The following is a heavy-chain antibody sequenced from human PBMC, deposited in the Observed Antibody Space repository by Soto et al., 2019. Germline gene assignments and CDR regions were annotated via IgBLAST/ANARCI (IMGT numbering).Heavy chain of an antibody. V-gene: IGHV1-8*01. D-gene: IGHD6-19*01. J-gene: IGHJ4*02. CDR2: MNPNSGNT. Sequence: QVQLVQSGAEVEKPGASVKVSCKASGYTFTSNGINWVRQATGQGLEWMGWMNPNSGNTGYAQKFQGRVTMTRNTSISTAYMELSSLRSEDTAVYYCARERGASSPFDYWGQGTLVTVSS. CDR3: ARERGASSPFDY. CDR1: GYTFTSNG.